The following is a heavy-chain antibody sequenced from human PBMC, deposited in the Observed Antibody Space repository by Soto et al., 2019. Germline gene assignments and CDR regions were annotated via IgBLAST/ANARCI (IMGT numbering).Heavy chain of an antibody. J-gene: IGHJ6*02. Sequence: PGGSLRLSCAASGLTFSSYAMHWVRQAPGKGLEWVAVISYDGSNKYYADSVKGRFTISRDNSKNTLYLQMNSLRAEDTAVYYCLQQLVSGPHYYGMDVWGQGTTVTVSS. CDR1: GLTFSSYA. CDR2: ISYDGSNK. D-gene: IGHD6-13*01. V-gene: IGHV3-30-3*01. CDR3: LQQLVSGPHYYGMDV.